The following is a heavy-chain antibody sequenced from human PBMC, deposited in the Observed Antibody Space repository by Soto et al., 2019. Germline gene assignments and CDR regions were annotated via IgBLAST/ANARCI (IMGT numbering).Heavy chain of an antibody. CDR2: ISASGANT. V-gene: IGHV3-23*01. D-gene: IGHD6-19*01. Sequence: GGSLRLSCAASGFTFSSYTMSWVRQAPGKGLEWVSSISASGANTFYADSVRGRFTISRDNSKNKLYLQMNSLRAEDTAVYYCAKDRGGFAGGWDYFDYWGQGTVVTVSS. CDR3: AKDRGGFAGGWDYFDY. CDR1: GFTFSSYT. J-gene: IGHJ4*02.